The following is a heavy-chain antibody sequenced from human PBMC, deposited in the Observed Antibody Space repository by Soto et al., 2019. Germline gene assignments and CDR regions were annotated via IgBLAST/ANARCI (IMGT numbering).Heavy chain of an antibody. CDR1: GGSISSSNW. V-gene: IGHV4-4*02. CDR2: IYHSGST. D-gene: IGHD3-10*01. Sequence: SETLSLTCAVSGGSISSSNWWSWVRQPPGKGQEWIGEIYHSGSTNYNPSLKSQVTKSVDKSKNQYSIKLSSVTAAFTSVYYCAKYMVRGVIRYYYYYGMDVWGQGTTVT. CDR3: AKYMVRGVIRYYYYYGMDV. J-gene: IGHJ6*02.